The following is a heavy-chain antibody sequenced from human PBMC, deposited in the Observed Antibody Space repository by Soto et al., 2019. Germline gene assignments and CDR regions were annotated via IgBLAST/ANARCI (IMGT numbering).Heavy chain of an antibody. Sequence: QVQLQQWGAGLLKPSETLSLTCAVYGGFVSSGSYYWSWIRQPPGKGLEWIGEMSHSGGTHFNPCLKSTVSVEVDTSQIMFSRKMTTVTAANTVLYYCARVEGVNSTTVVAAFYVWGAWKMVTVAS. CDR1: GGFVSSGSYY. CDR3: ARVEGVNSTTVVAAFYV. J-gene: IGHJ3*01. D-gene: IGHD1-1*01. V-gene: IGHV4-34*01. CDR2: MSHSGGT.